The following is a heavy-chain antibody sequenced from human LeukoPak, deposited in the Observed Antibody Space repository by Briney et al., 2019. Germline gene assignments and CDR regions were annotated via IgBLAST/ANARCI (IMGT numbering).Heavy chain of an antibody. CDR3: AREDEMATIPFDY. J-gene: IGHJ4*02. V-gene: IGHV1-69*04. D-gene: IGHD5-24*01. Sequence: SVKVSCKASGGTLSSYAISWVRQAPGQGLEWMGRIIPIFGIANYAQKFQGRVTITADKSTSTAYMELSSLRSEDTAVYYCAREDEMATIPFDYWGQGTLVTVSS. CDR2: IIPIFGIA. CDR1: GGTLSSYA.